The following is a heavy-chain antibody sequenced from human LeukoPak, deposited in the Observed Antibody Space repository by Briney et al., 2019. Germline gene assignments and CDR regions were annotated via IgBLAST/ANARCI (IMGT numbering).Heavy chain of an antibody. Sequence: ASVKVSCKASGDIFTSHYMDWVRQAPGQGLEWMGKINLSGGSTSYSQKFQGRVTMTRDTSTSTVYMELSSLRSEDTAVYYCARGRDSSGYYIPYFDCWGQGTLVTVSS. J-gene: IGHJ4*02. D-gene: IGHD3-22*01. CDR2: INLSGGST. CDR3: ARGRDSSGYYIPYFDC. CDR1: GDIFTSHY. V-gene: IGHV1-46*01.